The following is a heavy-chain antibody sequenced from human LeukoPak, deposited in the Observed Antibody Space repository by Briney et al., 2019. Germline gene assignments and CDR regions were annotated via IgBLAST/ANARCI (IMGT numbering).Heavy chain of an antibody. CDR3: AGDRQGGY. J-gene: IGHJ4*02. CDR2: ISGYSGNT. CDR1: GYTFSNYG. V-gene: IGHV1-18*01. Sequence: ASVKVSCKASGYTFSNYGITWVRQAPGQGLEWMGWISGYSGNTNYAQKLQGRVTMTTNTSASTAYMELRSLTSDDTAVYYCAGDRQGGYWGQGTLVTVSS.